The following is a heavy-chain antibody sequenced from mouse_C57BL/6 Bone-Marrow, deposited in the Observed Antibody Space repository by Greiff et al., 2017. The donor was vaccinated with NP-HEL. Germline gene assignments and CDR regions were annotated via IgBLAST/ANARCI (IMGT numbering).Heavy chain of an antibody. CDR3: ARSHYYGTPDY. Sequence: VKLKQPGAELVRPGTSVKLSCKASGYTFTSYWMHWVKQRPGQGLEWIGVIDPSDSYTNYNQKFKGKATLTVDTSSSTAYMQLSSLTSEDSAVYYCARSHYYGTPDYWGQGTTLTVSS. D-gene: IGHD1-1*01. CDR2: IDPSDSYT. J-gene: IGHJ2*01. CDR1: GYTFTSYW. V-gene: IGHV1-59*01.